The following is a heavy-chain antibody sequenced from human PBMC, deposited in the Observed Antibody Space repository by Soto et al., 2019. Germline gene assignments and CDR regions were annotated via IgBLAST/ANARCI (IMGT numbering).Heavy chain of an antibody. CDR2: INYNSGSV. CDR3: AKDISLRGWVYLLVEY. CDR1: GFTFDVYA. D-gene: IGHD6-13*01. V-gene: IGHV3-9*01. J-gene: IGHJ4*02. Sequence: EVQLVESGGGWVQPGRSLRLSCAASGFTFDVYAMHWVRQAPGKGLEWVSGINYNSGSVGYADSVKGRFTISRDNAKNSLHLQMNSLRAEDTAVYYCAKDISLRGWVYLLVEYWGQGTLVTVSP.